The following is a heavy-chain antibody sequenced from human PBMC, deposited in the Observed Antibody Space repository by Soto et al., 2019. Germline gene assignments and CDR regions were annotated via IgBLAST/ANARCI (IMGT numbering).Heavy chain of an antibody. Sequence: GGSLRLSCAASVFTFSSYSMNWVRQSPGKGPEWISYISSTTNTIYYADSVKGRFTISRDNAQNSLFLQMNSLRDEDTAVYHCARSGYSSDYRYYSYGMEVWGQGTTVTVSS. D-gene: IGHD5-18*01. CDR1: VFTFSSYS. V-gene: IGHV3-48*02. J-gene: IGHJ6*02. CDR3: ARSGYSSDYRYYSYGMEV. CDR2: ISSTTNTI.